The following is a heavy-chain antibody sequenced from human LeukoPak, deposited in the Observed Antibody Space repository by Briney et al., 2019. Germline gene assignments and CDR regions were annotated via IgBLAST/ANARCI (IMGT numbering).Heavy chain of an antibody. V-gene: IGHV3-48*03. Sequence: GGSLRLSCAASGFTFSSYEMNWVRQAPGKGLEGGSYISSSGSTIYYADSVKGRFTISRDNAKNSLYLQMNSLRAEDTAVYYCARGGRDGYDFDYWGQGTLVTVSS. CDR1: GFTFSSYE. CDR3: ARGGRDGYDFDY. D-gene: IGHD5-12*01. CDR2: ISSSGSTI. J-gene: IGHJ4*02.